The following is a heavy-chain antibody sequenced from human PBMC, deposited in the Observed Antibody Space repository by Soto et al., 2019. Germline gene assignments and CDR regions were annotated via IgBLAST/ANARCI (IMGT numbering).Heavy chain of an antibody. J-gene: IGHJ4*02. CDR3: DSQLGGYTYGWVFGF. V-gene: IGHV3-30*03. Sequence: PGGSLRLSCEASGFTFSSHGMHWVRKAPGKGLEWVALTSYSGSNKYYADSVMGRFTISRDNSRNTLYLQMDSLRPEDTAVYHCDSQLGGYTYGWVFGFWGPGTLVTVSS. CDR1: GFTFSSHG. CDR2: TSYSGSNK. D-gene: IGHD5-18*01.